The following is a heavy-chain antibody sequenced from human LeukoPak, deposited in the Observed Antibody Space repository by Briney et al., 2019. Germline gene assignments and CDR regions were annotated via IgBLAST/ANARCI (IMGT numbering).Heavy chain of an antibody. J-gene: IGHJ4*02. D-gene: IGHD3-10*01. CDR2: ISGGTDAT. Sequence: GGSLRLSCAGSGFTLSSYAMSWVRQAPGKGLEWVSLISGGTDATYYADSVKGRFTISRDNSKNTLYLEMISLRPEDTAVYYCASRRYSSGTYYPDYWGQGTQVTVSS. V-gene: IGHV3-23*01. CDR3: ASRRYSSGTYYPDY. CDR1: GFTLSSYA.